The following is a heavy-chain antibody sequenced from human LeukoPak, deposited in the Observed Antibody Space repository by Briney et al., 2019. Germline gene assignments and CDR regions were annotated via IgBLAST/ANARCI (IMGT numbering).Heavy chain of an antibody. J-gene: IGHJ6*03. CDR1: SGSISSSSYY. Sequence: SETLSLTCTVSSGSISSSSYYWGWIRQPPGKGLEWIGSIYYSGSTNYNPSLKSRVTISVDTSKNQFSLKLSSVTAADTAVYYCARGVYGDSPSLGYYYMDVWGKGTTVTISS. CDR3: ARGVYGDSPSLGYYYMDV. D-gene: IGHD4-17*01. CDR2: IYYSGST. V-gene: IGHV4-39*07.